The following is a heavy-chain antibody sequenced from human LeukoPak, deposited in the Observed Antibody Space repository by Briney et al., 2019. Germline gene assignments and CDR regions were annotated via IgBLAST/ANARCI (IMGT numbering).Heavy chain of an antibody. CDR1: GYTFSTYG. J-gene: IGHJ3*01. CDR3: ARDLYYYGSGSYYDVFDV. CDR2: ISAYKGNT. D-gene: IGHD3-10*01. V-gene: IGHV1-18*01. Sequence: ASVKVSCKASGYTFSTYGISWVRQAPGQGLEWMGWISAYKGNTYYAQKLQGRVTMTTDTSTSTAYMELRSLRSDDTAIYYCARDLYYYGSGSYYDVFDVWGQGAMVTVSS.